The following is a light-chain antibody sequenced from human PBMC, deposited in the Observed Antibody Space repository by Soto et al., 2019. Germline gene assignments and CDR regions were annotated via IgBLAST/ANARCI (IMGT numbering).Light chain of an antibody. CDR2: EVS. V-gene: IGLV2-14*01. J-gene: IGLJ1*01. CDR1: SSDVGGYNY. Sequence: QSVLTQPASVSGSPGQSITISCTGTSSDVGGYNYVSWYQHHPGKAPKLMIYEVSNRPSGVSNRFSGSKSGNTASLTISGLQAEDEADYYCCSYTGSSTLVFGTGTKLTVL. CDR3: CSYTGSSTLV.